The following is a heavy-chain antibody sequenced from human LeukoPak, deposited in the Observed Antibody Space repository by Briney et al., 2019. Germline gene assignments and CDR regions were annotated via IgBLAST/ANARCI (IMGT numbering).Heavy chain of an antibody. D-gene: IGHD3-10*01. Sequence: ASVKVSCKASGYTFTSYAMNWVRQAPGQGLEWMGWINTNTGNPTYAQGFTGRFVFSLDTSVSTAYLQISSLKAEDTAVYYCARKGLLWFGESRDGMDVWGQGTTVTVSS. V-gene: IGHV7-4-1*02. J-gene: IGHJ6*02. CDR2: INTNTGNP. CDR1: GYTFTSYA. CDR3: ARKGLLWFGESRDGMDV.